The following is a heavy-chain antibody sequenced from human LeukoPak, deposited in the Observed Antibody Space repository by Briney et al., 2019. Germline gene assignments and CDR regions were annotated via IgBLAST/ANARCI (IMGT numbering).Heavy chain of an antibody. CDR2: IRYDGSNK. V-gene: IGHV3-30*02. CDR3: AKDLEADSYFDY. J-gene: IGHJ4*02. Sequence: GGSLRLSCAASGFTFSSYGMHWVRQAPGKGLEWVAFIRYDGSNKCYADSVKGRFTISRDNSKNTLYLQMNSLRAEDTAVYYCAKDLEADSYFDYWGQGTLVTVSS. CDR1: GFTFSSYG. D-gene: IGHD2-21*02.